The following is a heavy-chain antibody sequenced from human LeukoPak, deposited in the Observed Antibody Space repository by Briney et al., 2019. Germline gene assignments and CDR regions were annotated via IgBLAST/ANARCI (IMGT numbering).Heavy chain of an antibody. CDR3: AEVSRGNWFDP. Sequence: PSETLSLTCTVSGGSISSSSYYWGWIRQPPGKGLEWIGEIYHSGSTNYNPSLKSRVTISVDKSKNQFSPKLSSVTAADTAVYYCAEVSRGNWFDPWGQGTLVTVSS. J-gene: IGHJ5*02. V-gene: IGHV4-39*07. CDR2: IYHSGST. CDR1: GGSISSSSYY. D-gene: IGHD3-16*02.